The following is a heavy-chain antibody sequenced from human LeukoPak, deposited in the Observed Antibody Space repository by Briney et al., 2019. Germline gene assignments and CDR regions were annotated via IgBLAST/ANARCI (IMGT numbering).Heavy chain of an antibody. CDR3: SAGATTYCGEDCYPSFFFYHGIDV. V-gene: IGHV1-58*01. D-gene: IGHD2-21*02. CDR1: GFTFTTFA. CDR2: IVVDDGNT. Sequence: SVKVSCKASGFTFTTFAVQLVRQARGQRLEWIGWIVVDDGNTHYAQKFQERVDIITDRSTNTVFMELRSLRSDDTAVYYCSAGATTYCGEDCYPSFFFYHGIDVWGQGTTVTVSS. J-gene: IGHJ6*02.